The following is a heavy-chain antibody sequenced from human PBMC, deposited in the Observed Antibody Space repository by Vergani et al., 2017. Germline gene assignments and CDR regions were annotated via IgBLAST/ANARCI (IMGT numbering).Heavy chain of an antibody. Sequence: QVQLQESGPGLVKPSETLSLTCAVSGYSISSGYYWGWIRQPPGKGLEWIGSIYHSGSTYYNPSLKSRVTISVDTSKNQFSLKLSSVTAADTAVYYCARVVDIVATLSWYFELWGRGTLVTVSS. CDR2: IYHSGST. CDR3: ARVVDIVATLSWYFEL. D-gene: IGHD5-12*01. J-gene: IGHJ2*01. CDR1: GYSISSGYY. V-gene: IGHV4-38-2*01.